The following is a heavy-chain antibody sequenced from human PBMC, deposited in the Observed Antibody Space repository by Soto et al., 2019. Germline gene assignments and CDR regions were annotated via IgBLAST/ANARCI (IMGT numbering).Heavy chain of an antibody. D-gene: IGHD3-9*01. CDR3: ARHPGYYDILTGYSTYYFDY. J-gene: IGHJ4*02. V-gene: IGHV4-59*08. CDR2: IYYRGNT. Sequence: SETLSVTCTVSGGSISTYYWSWIRQPPGKGLEWIGYIYYRGNTNYNPSLKSRVTISLDTPKDQISLKLTSVTAADTAVYYCARHPGYYDILTGYSTYYFDYWGQGILVTVS. CDR1: GGSISTYY.